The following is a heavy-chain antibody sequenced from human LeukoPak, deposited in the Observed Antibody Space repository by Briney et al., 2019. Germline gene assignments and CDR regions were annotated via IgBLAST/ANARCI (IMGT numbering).Heavy chain of an antibody. CDR1: GGSISSYY. D-gene: IGHD6-13*01. CDR3: ARLESSWYLPVGSNWYFDL. V-gene: IGHV4-59*08. Sequence: PSETLSLTCTVSGGSISSYYWSWLRQPPGKGLEWLGYIYYSGSTNYNPSLKSRVTISVDTSKNQFSLKLSYVTAADTAVYYCARLESSWYLPVGSNWYFDLWGRGTLVTVSS. CDR2: IYYSGST. J-gene: IGHJ2*01.